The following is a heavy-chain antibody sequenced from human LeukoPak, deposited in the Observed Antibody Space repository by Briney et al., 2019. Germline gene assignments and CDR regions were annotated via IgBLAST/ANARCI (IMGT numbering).Heavy chain of an antibody. CDR1: GYTFTSYW. CDR2: IYPGDSDT. V-gene: IGHV5-51*01. CDR3: ARRGSGWYVDY. Sequence: GESLKISCKCSGYTFTSYWIGWVRQMPGKGLEWMGIIYPGDSDTRYSPSFQGQVSISVDKSISTAYLQWSRLKASDTAMYYCARRGSGWYVDYWGQGTLVTVSS. D-gene: IGHD6-19*01. J-gene: IGHJ4*02.